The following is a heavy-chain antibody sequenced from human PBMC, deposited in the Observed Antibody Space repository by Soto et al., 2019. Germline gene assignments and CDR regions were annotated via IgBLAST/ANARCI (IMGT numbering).Heavy chain of an antibody. CDR1: GGSISSGDYY. D-gene: IGHD3-10*01. Sequence: SETLSLTCTVSGGSISSGDYYWSWIRQPPGKGLEWIGYIYYSGSTYYNPSLKSRVTISVDTSKNQFSLKLSSVTAADTAVYYCAGQLWFGELYDYWGQGTLVTVSS. V-gene: IGHV4-30-4*01. CDR2: IYYSGST. CDR3: AGQLWFGELYDY. J-gene: IGHJ4*02.